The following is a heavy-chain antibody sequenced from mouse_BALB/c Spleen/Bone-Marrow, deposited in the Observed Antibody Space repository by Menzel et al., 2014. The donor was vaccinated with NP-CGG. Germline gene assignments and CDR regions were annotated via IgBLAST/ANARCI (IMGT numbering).Heavy chain of an antibody. CDR1: GYTFTNYV. J-gene: IGHJ4*01. D-gene: IGHD1-1*01. CDR2: INPYNDGT. Sequence: EVQLQQSGPELVKPGASVKTSCKASGYTFTNYVMHWVKQKPGQGLEWIGYINPYNDGTKYNEKFKGKATLTSDKSSGTAYMELSSLTSEDSAVYYCARRPSFYGSSYGAMDYWGQGTSVTVSS. CDR3: ARRPSFYGSSYGAMDY. V-gene: IGHV1-14*01.